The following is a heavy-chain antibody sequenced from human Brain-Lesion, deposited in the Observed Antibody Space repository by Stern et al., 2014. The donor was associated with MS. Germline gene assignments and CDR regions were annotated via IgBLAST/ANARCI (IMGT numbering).Heavy chain of an antibody. D-gene: IGHD1-26*01. V-gene: IGHV4-39*01. CDR3: ARHDSVPRPSQLYSARDRGPGYFDY. CDR2: IHYSGFT. CDR1: GGSISSSTYY. J-gene: IGHJ4*02. Sequence: VQLVESGPGLVKPSETLSLTCTVSGGSISSSTYYWAWIRQPPGKGLEWIGNIHYSGFTYYNPSLKSRVTISVDMSKTHFSLKLSSVTAADPAIYYCARHDSVPRPSQLYSARDRGPGYFDYWGQGTLVTVSS.